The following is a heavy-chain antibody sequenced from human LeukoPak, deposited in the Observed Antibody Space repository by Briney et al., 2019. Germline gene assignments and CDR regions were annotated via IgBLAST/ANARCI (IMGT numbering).Heavy chain of an antibody. V-gene: IGHV1-2*06. CDR1: GYTFTGYY. Sequence: GASVKVSCRASGYTFTGYYMHWVRQAPGQGVEWMGRINPNSGGTNYAQKFQGRVTMTRDTSISTAYMELSRLRSDDTAVYYCARDLDSSSWSANDYWGQGTLVTVSS. CDR3: ARDLDSSSWSANDY. CDR2: INPNSGGT. D-gene: IGHD6-13*01. J-gene: IGHJ4*02.